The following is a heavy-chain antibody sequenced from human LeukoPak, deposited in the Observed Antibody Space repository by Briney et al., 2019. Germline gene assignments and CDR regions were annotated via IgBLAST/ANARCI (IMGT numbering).Heavy chain of an antibody. CDR3: ARDPTQWLRYGYFDY. CDR2: IWYDGSQK. Sequence: PRGSLRLSCAASQFTFNIYAMHWVRQAPGKGLEWVAVIWYDGSQKYYADSVKGRFTVSRDNSKSTLYLQMNSLRPEDTAVYYCARDPTQWLRYGYFDYWGQGTLVTVSS. V-gene: IGHV3-33*01. CDR1: QFTFNIYA. J-gene: IGHJ4*02. D-gene: IGHD5-12*01.